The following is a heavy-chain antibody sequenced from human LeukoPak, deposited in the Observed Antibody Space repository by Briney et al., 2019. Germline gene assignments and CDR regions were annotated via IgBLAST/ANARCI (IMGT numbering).Heavy chain of an antibody. J-gene: IGHJ4*02. CDR3: AREDGYCSGGNCYSYFDS. D-gene: IGHD2-15*01. CDR2: IKKTGSET. CDR1: KFTFSNYW. V-gene: IGHV3-7*01. Sequence: PGGSLRLSCEASKFTFSNYWMSWVRQAPGKGLEWAAYIKKTGSETYYVDSVKGRFTITRDNARNSVFLQMNSLRAEDTAVYYCAREDGYCSGGNCYSYFDSWGQGTLVTVSS.